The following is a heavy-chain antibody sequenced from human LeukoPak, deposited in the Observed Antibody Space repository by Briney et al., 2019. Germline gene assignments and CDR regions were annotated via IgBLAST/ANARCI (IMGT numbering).Heavy chain of an antibody. CDR2: IYTSGST. J-gene: IGHJ5*01. CDR3: ARGFSGPTPNWFDS. CDR1: GGSISSYY. V-gene: IGHV4-4*09. D-gene: IGHD2-15*01. Sequence: SETLSVTCTVSGGSISSYYWSWIRQPPGKGLEWIGYIYTSGSTNYNPSLKSRVTISVDTSKNQFSLKLSSVTAADTAVYYCARGFSGPTPNWFDSWGQGTLVTVSS.